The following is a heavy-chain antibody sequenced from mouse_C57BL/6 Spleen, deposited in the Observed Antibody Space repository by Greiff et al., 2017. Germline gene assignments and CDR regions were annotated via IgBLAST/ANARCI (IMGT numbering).Heavy chain of an antibody. J-gene: IGHJ1*03. V-gene: IGHV1-64*01. CDR3: ARGSHYGGSVYWYFDV. Sequence: VQLQQPGAELVKPGASVKLSCKASGYTFTSYWMPWVKQRPGQGLEWIGMIHPNSGSTNYNEKFKSKATLTVDKSSSTAYMQLSRVTSEDCAVYYCARGSHYGGSVYWYFDVWGTGTTVTVSS. CDR1: GYTFTSYW. D-gene: IGHD1-1*01. CDR2: IHPNSGST.